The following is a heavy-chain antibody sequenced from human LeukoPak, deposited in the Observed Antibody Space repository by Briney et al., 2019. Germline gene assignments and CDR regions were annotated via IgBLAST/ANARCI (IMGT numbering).Heavy chain of an antibody. Sequence: SETLSLTCAVYGGSFSGYYWSWIRQPPGKGLEWIGEINHSGSTNYNPSLKSRVTISVDTSKNQFSLKLSSVTAADTAVYYCARGVKWLVLFYFDYWGQGTLVTVSS. CDR3: ARGVKWLVLFYFDY. CDR2: INHSGST. CDR1: GGSFSGYY. V-gene: IGHV4-34*01. D-gene: IGHD6-19*01. J-gene: IGHJ4*02.